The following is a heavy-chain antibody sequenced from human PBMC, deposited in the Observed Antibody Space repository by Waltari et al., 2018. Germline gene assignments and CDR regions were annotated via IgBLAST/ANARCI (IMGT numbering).Heavy chain of an antibody. J-gene: IGHJ2*01. Sequence: EGQLVESGGGLVQPGGSLRLSCTASGFTFRTYWMQWVRQAPGKGLEWVANIKQDGSKKFYADSVEGRFTISRDNARNSLYLQMSSLRVEDTAVYYCARRYFDLWGRGTLVTVSS. V-gene: IGHV3-7*01. CDR3: ARRYFDL. CDR2: IKQDGSKK. CDR1: GFTFRTYW.